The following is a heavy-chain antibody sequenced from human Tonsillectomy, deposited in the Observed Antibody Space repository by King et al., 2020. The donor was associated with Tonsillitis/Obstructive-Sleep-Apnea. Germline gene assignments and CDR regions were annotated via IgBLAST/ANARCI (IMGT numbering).Heavy chain of an antibody. V-gene: IGHV3-23*04. J-gene: IGHJ2*01. CDR2: IIGSAGST. Sequence: VQLVESGGGLEQPGGSLRLSCAASGFTFSIYAMGWVRQAPGKGLDWVSAIIGSAGSTYYADSVKGRFSISRDNSKNTVYLQMNSLRAEDTAVYYCAKTRDWYFDVWGRGTLVTVSS. CDR1: GFTFSIYA. CDR3: AKTRDWYFDV.